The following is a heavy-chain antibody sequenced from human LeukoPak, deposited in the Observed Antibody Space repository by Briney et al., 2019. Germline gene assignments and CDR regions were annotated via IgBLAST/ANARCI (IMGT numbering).Heavy chain of an antibody. CDR2: ITASDTTK. CDR3: AAASAFSSSWRS. D-gene: IGHD6-13*01. Sequence: PGGSLRLSCAASGLTFSSYNMNWARQAPGKGPEWVAYITASDTTKYYADSVKGRFTISRDNAKKSLFLQMNSLRAEDTAVYYCAAASAFSSSWRSWGQGTVVSVSS. V-gene: IGHV3-48*01. CDR1: GLTFSSYN. J-gene: IGHJ5*02.